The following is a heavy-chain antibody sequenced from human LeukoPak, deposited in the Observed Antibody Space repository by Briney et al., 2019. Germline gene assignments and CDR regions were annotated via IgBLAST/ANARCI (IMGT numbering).Heavy chain of an antibody. CDR1: GFSLSTSGVG. V-gene: IGHV2-5*01. CDR3: AHSPIVGATKKVRFDP. J-gene: IGHJ5*02. Sequence: SGPTLVNPTQTLTLTCTFSGFSLSTSGVGVGWIRQPPGKALEWLALIYWNDDKRYSPSLKSRLTITKDTSKNQVVLTMTNMDPVDTATYHCAHSPIVGATKKVRFDPWGQGTLVTVSS. CDR2: IYWNDDK. D-gene: IGHD1-26*01.